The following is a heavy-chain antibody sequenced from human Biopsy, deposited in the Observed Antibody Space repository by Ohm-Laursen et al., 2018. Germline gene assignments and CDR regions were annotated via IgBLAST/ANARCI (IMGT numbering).Heavy chain of an antibody. CDR2: IYSDGSST. CDR3: ARDRLEESEINYYYGMDV. J-gene: IGHJ6*02. V-gene: IGHV3-74*01. Sequence: SLRLSCTASGFIFSTYSMNWVRQAPGKGLVWVSRIYSDGSSTSYADSVKGRFTISRDNAKNTLYLQMNSLRAEDTAVYYCARDRLEESEINYYYGMDVWGQGTTVTVSS. CDR1: GFIFSTYS. D-gene: IGHD3-16*01.